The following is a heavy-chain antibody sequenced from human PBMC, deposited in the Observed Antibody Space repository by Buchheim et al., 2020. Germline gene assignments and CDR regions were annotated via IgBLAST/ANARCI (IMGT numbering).Heavy chain of an antibody. CDR1: AFTSSNYA. V-gene: IGHV3-23*01. J-gene: IGHJ4*02. D-gene: IGHD2-15*01. Sequence: EVQLLESGGGLAQPGGSLRLSCAASAFTSSNYAMSWVRQAPGKGLEWVSGISATGDIAYADSVMGRFTISRENSRKTQFLHMINLRAEDTAVYYCAKGNRVNNYSPSFDYWGQGT. CDR3: AKGNRVNNYSPSFDY. CDR2: ISATGDIA.